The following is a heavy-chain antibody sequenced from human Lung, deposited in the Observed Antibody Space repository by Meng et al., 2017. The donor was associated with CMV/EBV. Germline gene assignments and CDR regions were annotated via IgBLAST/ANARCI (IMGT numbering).Heavy chain of an antibody. CDR3: ARGLGKGCSSIDCSVGKSDWFDP. Sequence: ASVKVSXKAFGYRFSTYDINWVRQDPGQGLEWVGWMNPHTGETGYPQKFQGRVTITRDTSINTAYMELRSLRSDDTGVYYCARGLGKGCSSIDCSVGKSDWFDPWGQGTLVTVSS. V-gene: IGHV1-8*01. J-gene: IGHJ5*02. D-gene: IGHD2-2*01. CDR2: MNPHTGET. CDR1: GYRFSTYD.